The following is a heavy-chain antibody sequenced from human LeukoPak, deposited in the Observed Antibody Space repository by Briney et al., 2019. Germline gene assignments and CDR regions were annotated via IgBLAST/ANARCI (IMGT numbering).Heavy chain of an antibody. Sequence: GGSLRLSCAASGFTFSSYSMNWVRQAPGKGLEWVSGISGSGGDTYYADSVKGRFTISRDNSKNTLYLQMTSLRAEDTAVYYCASTGYYDSSGYYYFDYWGQGTLVTVSS. D-gene: IGHD3-22*01. J-gene: IGHJ4*02. CDR3: ASTGYYDSSGYYYFDY. V-gene: IGHV3-23*01. CDR1: GFTFSSYS. CDR2: ISGSGGDT.